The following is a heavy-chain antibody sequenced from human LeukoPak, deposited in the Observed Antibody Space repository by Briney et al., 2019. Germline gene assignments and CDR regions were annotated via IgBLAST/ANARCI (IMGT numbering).Heavy chain of an antibody. CDR3: AKWRTHHYDSSGYSDWFDP. J-gene: IGHJ5*02. D-gene: IGHD3-22*01. CDR2: ISGSGGST. CDR1: GFTFSSYA. Sequence: GGSLRLSCAASGFTFSSYAMSWVRQAPGKGLEWVSAISGSGGSTYYADSVKGRFTISRDNSKNTLYLQMNSLRAEDTAVYYCAKWRTHHYDSSGYSDWFDPWGQGTLVTVSS. V-gene: IGHV3-23*01.